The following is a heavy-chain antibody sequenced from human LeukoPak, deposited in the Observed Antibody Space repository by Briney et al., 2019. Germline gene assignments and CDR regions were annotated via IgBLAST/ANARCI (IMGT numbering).Heavy chain of an antibody. CDR2: ISYDGSNK. J-gene: IGHJ6*02. D-gene: IGHD2-8*01. V-gene: IGHV3-30-3*01. CDR3: ARGEEVYAQALIVFYYGMDV. CDR1: GFTFSSYA. Sequence: GRSLRLSCAASGFTFSSYAMHWVRQAPGKGLEWVAVISYDGSNKYYADSVKGRFTISRDNSKNTLYLQMNSLRAEDTAVYYCARGEEVYAQALIVFYYGMDVWGQGTTVIVSS.